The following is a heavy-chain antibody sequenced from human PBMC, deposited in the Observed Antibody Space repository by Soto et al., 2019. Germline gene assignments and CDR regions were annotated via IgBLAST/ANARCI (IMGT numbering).Heavy chain of an antibody. D-gene: IGHD3-10*01. Sequence: PGGSLRLSCAASGFTFSSYSMNWVRQAPGKGLEWVSYISSSSSTIYYADSVKGRFTISRDNAKNSLYLQMNSLRDEDTAVYYCARESMVRGVILPLGYWGQGTLVTVSS. J-gene: IGHJ4*02. CDR3: ARESMVRGVILPLGY. CDR1: GFTFSSYS. CDR2: ISSSSSTI. V-gene: IGHV3-48*02.